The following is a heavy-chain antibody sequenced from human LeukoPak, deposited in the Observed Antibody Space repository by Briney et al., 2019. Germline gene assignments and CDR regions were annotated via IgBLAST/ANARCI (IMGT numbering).Heavy chain of an antibody. J-gene: IGHJ6*02. V-gene: IGHV3-30*04. CDR3: ARGAVVTHYYYYGMDV. CDR1: GFTFSSYA. Sequence: GRSLRLSCAASGFTFSSYAMHWVRQAPGKGLEWVAVISYDGSNKYYADSVKGRFTISRDNSKNTLYLQMISLRAEDTAVYYCARGAVVTHYYYYGMDVWGQGTTVTVSS. D-gene: IGHD4-23*01. CDR2: ISYDGSNK.